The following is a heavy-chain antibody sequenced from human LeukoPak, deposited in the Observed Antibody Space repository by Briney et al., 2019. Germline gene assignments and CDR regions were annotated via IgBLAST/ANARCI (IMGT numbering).Heavy chain of an antibody. V-gene: IGHV3-21*01. Sequence: GGSLRLSCAASGFTFSSYSMSWVRQAPGKGLGWVSSISSSSSYIYYADSVKGRFTISRDNAKNSLYLQMNSLRAEDTAVYYCARDFDTSGYYFHYWGQGTLVTVSS. CDR1: GFTFSSYS. CDR3: ARDFDTSGYYFHY. CDR2: ISSSSSYI. D-gene: IGHD3-22*01. J-gene: IGHJ4*02.